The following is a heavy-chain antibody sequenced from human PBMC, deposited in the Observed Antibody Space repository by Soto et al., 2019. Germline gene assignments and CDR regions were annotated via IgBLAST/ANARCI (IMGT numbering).Heavy chain of an antibody. CDR2: IWQDGTNT. Sequence: PGGSLRLSCAASGFAVSDYGIHWVRQAPCKGLEWVALIWQDGTNTFFADSVKGRFTISRDISKNTLYLQINSLRTNDTAVYYCATATGRIYKYFGYRRQVTLVTVSS. D-gene: IGHD3-10*01. V-gene: IGHV3-33*01. CDR1: GFAVSDYG. J-gene: IGHJ4*02. CDR3: ATATGRIYKYFGY.